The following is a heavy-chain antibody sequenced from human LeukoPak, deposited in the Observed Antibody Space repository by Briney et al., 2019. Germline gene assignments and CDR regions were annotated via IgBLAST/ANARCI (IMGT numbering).Heavy chain of an antibody. D-gene: IGHD6-13*01. J-gene: IGHJ4*02. CDR2: IYWDDDE. Sequence: PTLVNPTQTLTLTCTFSGFSLSTSGMGVGWIRQPPGKALEWLGVIYWDDDERYSPSLKSRLTITKDTSKNQVVLTMTNMDPVDTATYYCAHRTRGQQLVSFVDYWGQGTLVSVSS. CDR1: GFSLSTSGMG. CDR3: AHRTRGQQLVSFVDY. V-gene: IGHV2-5*02.